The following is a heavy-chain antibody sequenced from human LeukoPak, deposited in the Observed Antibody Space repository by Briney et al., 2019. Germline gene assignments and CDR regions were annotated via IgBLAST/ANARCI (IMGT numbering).Heavy chain of an antibody. CDR1: GFMFCHSA. D-gene: IGHD3-16*01. V-gene: IGHV3-23*01. J-gene: IGHJ4*02. CDR2: ISESGGAT. CDR3: ATVGVGWVAFEY. Sequence: GGSPRLSCAAPGFMFCHSAITWGRQTPGEGLGWVSGISESGGATYYAGSAKGRFTISRDNSKNTLYLQMNSLRSDDTAVYYCATVGVGWVAFEYWGQGALVTVSS.